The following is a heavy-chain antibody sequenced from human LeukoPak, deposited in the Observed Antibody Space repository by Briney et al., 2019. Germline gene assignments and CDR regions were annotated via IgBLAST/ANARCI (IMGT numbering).Heavy chain of an antibody. CDR3: AREPEVVIAINRLDN. CDR1: GLTFSDYS. CDR2: ISRRSTYI. J-gene: IGHJ4*02. Sequence: GGSLRLSCAASGLTFSDYSMNWVRQAPGKGLEWVSSISRRSTYIYYADSVKGRFTISRDNARSSLYLQMNSLRVEDTAVYYCAREPEVVIAINRLDNWGQGTLVTVSS. D-gene: IGHD2-21*01. V-gene: IGHV3-21*06.